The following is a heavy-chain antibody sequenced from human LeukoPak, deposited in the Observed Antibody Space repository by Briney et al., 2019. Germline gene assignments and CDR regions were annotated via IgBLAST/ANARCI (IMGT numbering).Heavy chain of an antibody. J-gene: IGHJ6*04. Sequence: PSETLSLTCTVSGGSISSYYWSWIRQPPGKGLEWIGYIYYSGSTNYNPSLKSRVTISVDTSKNQFSLKLSSVTAADTAVYYCARDRGGITMVRGAPLYYYGMDVWGKGTTVTVSS. CDR2: IYYSGST. V-gene: IGHV4-59*01. D-gene: IGHD3-10*01. CDR1: GGSISSYY. CDR3: ARDRGGITMVRGAPLYYYGMDV.